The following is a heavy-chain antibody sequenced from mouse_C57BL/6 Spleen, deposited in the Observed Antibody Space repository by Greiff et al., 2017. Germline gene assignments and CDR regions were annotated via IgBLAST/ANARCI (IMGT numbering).Heavy chain of an antibody. CDR1: GYTFTSYW. Sequence: QVQLQQPGAELVMPGASVKLSCKASGYTFTSYWMHWVKQRPGQGLEWIGEIDPSDSYTNYNQKFKGKSTLTVDKSSSTAYMQLSSLTSEDSAVYYCARFITTVVGENAMDYWGQGTSVTVSS. CDR3: ARFITTVVGENAMDY. J-gene: IGHJ4*01. D-gene: IGHD1-1*01. CDR2: IDPSDSYT. V-gene: IGHV1-69*01.